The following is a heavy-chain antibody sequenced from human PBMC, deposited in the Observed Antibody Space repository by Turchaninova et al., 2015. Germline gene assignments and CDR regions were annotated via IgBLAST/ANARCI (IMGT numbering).Heavy chain of an antibody. CDR3: ARGGYGDFLDY. CDR1: GGPIRSGGYD. CDR2: IDYSGST. D-gene: IGHD4-17*01. Sequence: QVQLQESGPGLGKPSKTLSLTCTVSGGPIRSGGYDWSGSPQHPGKGLEWIGYIDYSGSTHYNPSLKSRVTISVDTSKNQFSLKLCSVTAADTAVYYCARGGYGDFLDYWGQGTLVTVSS. J-gene: IGHJ4*02. V-gene: IGHV4-31*03.